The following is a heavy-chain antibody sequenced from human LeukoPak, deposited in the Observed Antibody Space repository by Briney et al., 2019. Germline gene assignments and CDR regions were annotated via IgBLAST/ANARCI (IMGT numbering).Heavy chain of an antibody. CDR1: GGTFSSYA. CDR2: MNPNSGNT. D-gene: IGHD3-10*01. V-gene: IGHV1-8*02. J-gene: IGHJ4*02. CDR3: ARVWFGELSSDY. Sequence: ASVKVSCKASGGTFSSYAISWVRQATGQGLEWMGWMNPNSGNTGYAQEFQGRVTMTRNTSISTAYMELSSLRSEDTAVYYCARVWFGELSSDYWGQGTLVTVSS.